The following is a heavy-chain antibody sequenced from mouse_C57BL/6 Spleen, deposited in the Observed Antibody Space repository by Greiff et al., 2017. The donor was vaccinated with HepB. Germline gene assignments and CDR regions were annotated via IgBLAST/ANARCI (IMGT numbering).Heavy chain of an antibody. D-gene: IGHD1-1*01. CDR3: ARRGDDGWFAY. J-gene: IGHJ3*01. CDR2: IHPNSGST. Sequence: VQLQQPGAELVKPGASVKLSCKASGYTFTSYWMHWVKQRPGQGLEWIGMIHPNSGSTNYNEKFKSKATLTVDKSSSTAYMQLSSLTSEDSAVYYCARRGDDGWFAYWGQGTLVTVSA. CDR1: GYTFTSYW. V-gene: IGHV1-64*01.